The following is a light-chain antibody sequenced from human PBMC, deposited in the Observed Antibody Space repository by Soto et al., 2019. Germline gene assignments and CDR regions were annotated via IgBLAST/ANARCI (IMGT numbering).Light chain of an antibody. CDR1: SSNIGNNH. J-gene: IGLJ3*02. CDR3: GTWDSGLSAWV. V-gene: IGLV1-51*01. Sequence: QSVLTQPPSVSAAPGQKVTISCSGSSSNIGNNHASWYQHLPGTAPKLLIFDNDKRPSGIPDRFSGSKSGTSATLGITGLQTGDEADYYCGTWDSGLSAWVFGGGTKLTVL. CDR2: DND.